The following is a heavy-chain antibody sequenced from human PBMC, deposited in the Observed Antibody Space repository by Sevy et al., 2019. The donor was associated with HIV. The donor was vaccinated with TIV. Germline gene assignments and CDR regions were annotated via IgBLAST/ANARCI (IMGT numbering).Heavy chain of an antibody. V-gene: IGHV3-21*01. J-gene: IGHJ4*02. Sequence: GGSLRLSCAAAGFTFNSYTMNWVRQAPGKGLEWVAYISLSSNYIYYTDSLKGRFTISRDNAKNSLYLQMNSLRAEDTAVYYCAREDSKNWRYFDYWGQGTLVTVSS. CDR3: AREDSKNWRYFDY. CDR1: GFTFNSYT. D-gene: IGHD1-1*01. CDR2: ISLSSNYI.